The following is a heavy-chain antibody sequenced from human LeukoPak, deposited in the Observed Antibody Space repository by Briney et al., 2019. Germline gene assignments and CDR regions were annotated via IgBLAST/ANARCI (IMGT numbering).Heavy chain of an antibody. Sequence: ASVKVSCKASGYTFTDYYIHWVRQAPGQGLEWMGWMNPNSGNTGYAQKFQGRVTITRNTSISTAYMELSSLRSEDTAVYYCARGRGWFDPWGQGTLVTVSS. J-gene: IGHJ5*02. CDR3: ARGRGWFDP. CDR2: MNPNSGNT. CDR1: GYTFTDYY. V-gene: IGHV1-8*03.